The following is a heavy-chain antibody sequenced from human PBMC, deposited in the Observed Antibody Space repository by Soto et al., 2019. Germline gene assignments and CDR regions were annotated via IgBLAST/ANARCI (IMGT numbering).Heavy chain of an antibody. CDR3: ARERTYSYSFDY. CDR1: GFTFSSYA. Sequence: GGSLRLSCAASGFTFSSYAMHWVRQAPGKGLEWVAVVSYDGSNKYYADSVEGRFTISRDNSKNTLYLQMNSLRAEDTAVYYCARERTYSYSFDYWGQGTPVTVSS. CDR2: VSYDGSNK. V-gene: IGHV3-30-3*01. J-gene: IGHJ4*02. D-gene: IGHD5-18*01.